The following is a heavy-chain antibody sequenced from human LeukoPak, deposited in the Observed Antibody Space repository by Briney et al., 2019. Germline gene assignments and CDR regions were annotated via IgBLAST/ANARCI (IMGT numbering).Heavy chain of an antibody. CDR2: IYHSGST. CDR3: ARAEVVGAHLRSGYFQH. D-gene: IGHD1-26*01. CDR1: GGSISSSSYY. J-gene: IGHJ1*01. Sequence: SETLSLTCTVSGGSISSSSYYWGWIRQPPGKGLEWIGEIYHSGSTNYNPSLKSRVTISVDKSKNQFFLNVSSVTAADTAVYYCARAEVVGAHLRSGYFQHWGQGTLVIVSS. V-gene: IGHV4-39*07.